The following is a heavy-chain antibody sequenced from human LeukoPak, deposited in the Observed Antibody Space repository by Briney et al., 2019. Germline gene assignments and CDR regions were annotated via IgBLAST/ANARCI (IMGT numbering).Heavy chain of an antibody. CDR1: GYSFTSYA. Sequence: ASVKVSCKASGYSFTSYAMHWVRQAPGQRLEWMGWINAGNGNTKCSQKFQGRVTIIRDTSASTAYMELSSLRSEDTAVYYCARDQVSGGGDSNLDYWGQGTLVTVSS. CDR3: ARDQVSGGGDSNLDY. CDR2: INAGNGNT. V-gene: IGHV1-3*01. D-gene: IGHD2-21*01. J-gene: IGHJ4*02.